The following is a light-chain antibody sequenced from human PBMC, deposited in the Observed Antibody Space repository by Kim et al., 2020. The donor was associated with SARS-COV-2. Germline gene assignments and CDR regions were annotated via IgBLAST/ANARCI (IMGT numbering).Light chain of an antibody. CDR2: GAS. Sequence: LSPGERATLSCRASQSVSSSNLAWYQQKPGQAPRLLISGASSRATGIPDRFSGSGSGTDFTLTISRLEPEDFAVYYCQQYGNSPLSLGGGTKVEI. J-gene: IGKJ4*01. CDR3: QQYGNSPLS. CDR1: QSVSSSN. V-gene: IGKV3-20*01.